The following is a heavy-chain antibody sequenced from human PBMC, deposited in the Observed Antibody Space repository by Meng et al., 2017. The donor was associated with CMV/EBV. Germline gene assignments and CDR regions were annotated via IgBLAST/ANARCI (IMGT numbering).Heavy chain of an antibody. CDR3: ARDYTDTYGMDV. CDR1: GYTFTSYY. J-gene: IGHJ6*02. Sequence: ASVKVSCKASGYTFTSYYMHWVRQAPGQGLEWMGIINPSGGSTSYAQKFPGRVTMTRDTSTSTVYMELSSLRSEDTAVYYCARDYTDTYGMDVWGQGTTVTVSS. CDR2: INPSGGST. V-gene: IGHV1-46*01. D-gene: IGHD2-2*02.